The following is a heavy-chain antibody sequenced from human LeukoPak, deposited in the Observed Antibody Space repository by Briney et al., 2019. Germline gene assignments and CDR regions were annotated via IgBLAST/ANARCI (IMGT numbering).Heavy chain of an antibody. CDR3: ARDRPQQWLVRGQRGYYYYMDV. D-gene: IGHD6-19*01. J-gene: IGHJ6*03. Sequence: AGGSLRLSCAASGFTFNNYWMTWVRHAPGMGLEWVANIKQDGSEKYYVDPVKGRFTISRDIAKNSLYLQMNSLRAEDTAVYYCARDRPQQWLVRGQRGYYYYMDVWGKGTTVTISS. CDR2: IKQDGSEK. CDR1: GFTFNNYW. V-gene: IGHV3-7*01.